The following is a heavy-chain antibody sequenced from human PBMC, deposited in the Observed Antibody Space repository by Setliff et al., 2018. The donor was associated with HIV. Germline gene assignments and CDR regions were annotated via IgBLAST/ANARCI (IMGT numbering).Heavy chain of an antibody. D-gene: IGHD5-12*01. CDR3: ATSPPRGHSVYIWGSDYIDY. J-gene: IGHJ4*02. Sequence: PGGSLRLSCAASGFSFSDHGMHWVRQAPGKGLEWVAVIWFDGNYKKYAASVKGRFTISRDNPKNTVYLQMDALTDVDTAVYFGATSPPRGHSVYIWGSDYIDYWGQGALVTVSS. CDR1: GFSFSDHG. V-gene: IGHV3-33*03. CDR2: IWFDGNYK.